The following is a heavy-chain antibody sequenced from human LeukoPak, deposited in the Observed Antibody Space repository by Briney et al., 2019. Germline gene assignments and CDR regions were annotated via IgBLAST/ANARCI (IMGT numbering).Heavy chain of an antibody. V-gene: IGHV4-59*08. CDR2: IYYSGST. J-gene: IGHJ3*02. CDR1: GFTFSSYS. Sequence: GSLRLSCAASGFTFSSYSMNWVRQAPGKGLEWIGYIYYSGSTNYNPSLKSRVTISVDTSKNQFSLKLSSVTAADTAVYCCAAYSGSYYYAFDIWGQGTMVTVSS. D-gene: IGHD1-26*01. CDR3: AAYSGSYYYAFDI.